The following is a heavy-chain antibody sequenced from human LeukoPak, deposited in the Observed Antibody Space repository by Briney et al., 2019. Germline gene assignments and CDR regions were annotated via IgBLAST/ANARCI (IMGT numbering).Heavy chain of an antibody. Sequence: GGSLRLSCAASGFTFNSYWMSWVRQAPGKGLEWISYISSSGSNIYYADSVKGRFTISRDNAKNSLYLQMNSLRAEDTAVYYCARLSIVVMTAPAIWGQGTMVTVSS. J-gene: IGHJ3*02. CDR1: GFTFNSYW. CDR3: ARLSIVVMTAPAI. D-gene: IGHD2-21*02. CDR2: ISSSGSNI. V-gene: IGHV3-48*04.